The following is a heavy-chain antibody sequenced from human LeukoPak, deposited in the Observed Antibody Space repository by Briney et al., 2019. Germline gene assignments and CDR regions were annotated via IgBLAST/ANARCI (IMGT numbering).Heavy chain of an antibody. V-gene: IGHV1-18*01. CDR3: ARGNLRYFDWLPQANWFDP. J-gene: IGHJ5*02. Sequence: GASVKVSCKASGYTFTSYGIRWVRQAPGQGLEWMGWISAYNGNTNYAQKLQGTVTMTTDTSTSTAYMELRSLRSDDTAVYYCARGNLRYFDWLPQANWFDPWGQGTLVTVSS. D-gene: IGHD3-9*01. CDR1: GYTFTSYG. CDR2: ISAYNGNT.